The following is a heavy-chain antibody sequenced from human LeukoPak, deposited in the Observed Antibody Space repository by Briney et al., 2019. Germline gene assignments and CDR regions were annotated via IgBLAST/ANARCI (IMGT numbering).Heavy chain of an antibody. CDR2: INHSGSA. CDR3: AREKVTTYYFYGMDV. CDR1: GGSFSGYY. Sequence: SETLSLTCAVYGGSFSGYYWSWIRQPPGKGLEWIGEINHSGSANYNRSLKSRITISVDTSKNQFSLKLNSVTAADTAVYYCAREKVTTYYFYGMDVWGQGTTVTVSS. V-gene: IGHV4-34*01. D-gene: IGHD4-17*01. J-gene: IGHJ6*02.